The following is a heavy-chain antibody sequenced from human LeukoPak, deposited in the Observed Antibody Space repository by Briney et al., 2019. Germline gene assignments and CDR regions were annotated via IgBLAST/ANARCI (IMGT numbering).Heavy chain of an antibody. CDR3: ARRVGDSSGYYSYYYYYGMDV. CDR1: GGTFSSYA. V-gene: IGHV1-69*13. D-gene: IGHD3-22*01. J-gene: IGHJ6*02. Sequence: SVKVSCKASGGTFSSYAISWVRQAPGQWLEWMGGIIPIFGTANYAQKFQGRVTITADESTSTAYMELSSLRSEDTAVYYCARRVGDSSGYYSYYYYYGMDVWGQGTTVTVSS. CDR2: IIPIFGTA.